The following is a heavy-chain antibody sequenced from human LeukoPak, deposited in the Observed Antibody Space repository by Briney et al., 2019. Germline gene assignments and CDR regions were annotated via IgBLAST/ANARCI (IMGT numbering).Heavy chain of an antibody. CDR1: GFTFSSYA. Sequence: GGSLRLSCAASGFTFSSYAMSWVRQAPGKGLEWVSAISGSGGSTYYADSVKGRFTISRDNSKNTLYLQMNSLRAEDTAVYYCAKGSIREVIITALDYWGQGTLVTVSS. J-gene: IGHJ4*02. V-gene: IGHV3-23*01. D-gene: IGHD3-10*01. CDR3: AKGSIREVIITALDY. CDR2: ISGSGGST.